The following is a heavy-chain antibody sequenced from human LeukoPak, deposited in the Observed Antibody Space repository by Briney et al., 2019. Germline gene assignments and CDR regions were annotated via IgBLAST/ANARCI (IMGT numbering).Heavy chain of an antibody. CDR3: AREAIVAVINGGDAFDI. J-gene: IGHJ3*02. Sequence: GGSLRLSCAASGFTFSSYGMHWVRQAPGKGLEWVAVIWYDGSNKYYADSVKGRFTISRDNSKNTLYLQMNSLRAEDTAVYYCAREAIVAVINGGDAFDIWGQGTMVTVSS. CDR2: IWYDGSNK. CDR1: GFTFSSYG. D-gene: IGHD3-22*01. V-gene: IGHV3-33*01.